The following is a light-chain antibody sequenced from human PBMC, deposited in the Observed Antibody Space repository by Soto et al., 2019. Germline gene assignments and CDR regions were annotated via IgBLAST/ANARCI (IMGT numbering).Light chain of an antibody. V-gene: IGLV2-23*02. J-gene: IGLJ2*01. CDR1: SSDVGNYNL. Sequence: QSALTQPASVSGSPGQSITISCTGTSSDVGNYNLVSWYQQHPGKAPKLMIYEVTKPPSGVCNRVSASKSANTASLTISGVQAEDEADFYCCSSAGNTTVVFGGGTKLTVL. CDR2: EVT. CDR3: CSSAGNTTVV.